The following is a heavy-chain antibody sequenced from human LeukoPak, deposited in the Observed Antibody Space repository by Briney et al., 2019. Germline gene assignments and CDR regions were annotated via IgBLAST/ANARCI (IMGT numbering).Heavy chain of an antibody. CDR3: AREAYGGNSGFDY. V-gene: IGHV4-59*11. Sequence: SETLSLTCTVSGDSISSHYWSWIRQPPGKGLEWIGYIYYTGSTNYNPSLKSRVTISVDTSKNHFSLKLTSVTAADTAVYYCAREAYGGNSGFDYWGRGTLVTVSS. J-gene: IGHJ4*02. D-gene: IGHD4-23*01. CDR2: IYYTGST. CDR1: GDSISSHY.